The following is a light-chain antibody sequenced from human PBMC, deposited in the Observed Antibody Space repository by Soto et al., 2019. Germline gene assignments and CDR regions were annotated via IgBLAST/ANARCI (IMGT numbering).Light chain of an antibody. V-gene: IGKV3D-15*01. Sequence: IVLTQSPGTLSLSPGERATLSCRASQSVSYYLAWYQQKPGQAPRLLIYDASSRATGVPDRFSGSGSGTEFTLTISSLQSEDFAVYYCQQYIRWPLTFGGGTKVDIK. CDR1: QSVSYY. CDR2: DAS. CDR3: QQYIRWPLT. J-gene: IGKJ4*01.